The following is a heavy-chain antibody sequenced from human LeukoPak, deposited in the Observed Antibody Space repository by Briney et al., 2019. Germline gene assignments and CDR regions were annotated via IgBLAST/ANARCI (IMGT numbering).Heavy chain of an antibody. Sequence: PGGSLRLSCAASGFTFSSYAMTWVRQAPGKGLEWVSAISGSGTSTYYADSVKGRFTISRDNSKNTLYMQMNSLRAEDTAVYYCAKGYDSGTYYKVAWGQGTLVTVSS. CDR2: ISGSGTST. CDR3: AKGYDSGTYYKVA. CDR1: GFTFSSYA. V-gene: IGHV3-23*01. D-gene: IGHD3-10*01. J-gene: IGHJ5*02.